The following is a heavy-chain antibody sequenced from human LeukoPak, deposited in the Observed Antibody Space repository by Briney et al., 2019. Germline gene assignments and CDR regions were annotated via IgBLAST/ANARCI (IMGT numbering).Heavy chain of an antibody. CDR2: INWNGGST. V-gene: IGHV3-20*04. D-gene: IGHD3-10*01. Sequence: GGSLRLSCAASGFSVGSYGMNWVRQVPGKGLEWVSGINWNGGSTGYADSVKGRFTISREKAKNSLCLQMNSLRVEDTALYYCTRAGFKGSGSYFQVFVYSGQGTLVTVSP. CDR3: TRAGFKGSGSYFQVFVY. J-gene: IGHJ4*02. CDR1: GFSVGSYG.